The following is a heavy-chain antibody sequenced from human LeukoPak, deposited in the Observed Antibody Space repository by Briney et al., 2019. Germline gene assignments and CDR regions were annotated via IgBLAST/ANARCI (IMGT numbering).Heavy chain of an antibody. Sequence: GGSLRLSCAASGFTFSSYGMSWVRQAPGKGLEWVSAISGSGGSTYYADSVKGRFTISRDNAKNSLYLQMNSLRAEDTGVYYCAKDCSGGSCYFAFDYWGQGTLVTVSS. CDR1: GFTFSSYG. CDR3: AKDCSGGSCYFAFDY. J-gene: IGHJ4*02. CDR2: ISGSGGST. V-gene: IGHV3-23*01. D-gene: IGHD2-15*01.